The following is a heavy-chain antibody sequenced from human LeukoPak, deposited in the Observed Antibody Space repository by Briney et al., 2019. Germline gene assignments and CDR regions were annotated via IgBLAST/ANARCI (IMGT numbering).Heavy chain of an antibody. V-gene: IGHV3-11*01. D-gene: IGHD3-22*01. CDR1: GFTFTEHY. CDR2: ISSSASDI. Sequence: GSLRLSCAASGFTFTEHYMSWIRQAPGKGLEWVSYISSSASDISYADSVKGRFTISRDNAKNSLYLQMNSLRAEDTAVYYCARGINYYDSSFTDYWGQGTLVTVSS. J-gene: IGHJ4*02. CDR3: ARGINYYDSSFTDY.